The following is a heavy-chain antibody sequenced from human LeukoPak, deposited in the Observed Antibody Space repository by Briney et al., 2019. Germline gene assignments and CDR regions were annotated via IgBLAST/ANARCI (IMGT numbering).Heavy chain of an antibody. CDR3: ASSIVATSFDY. CDR2: ISSSGSTI. CDR1: GFTFGDYY. J-gene: IGHJ4*02. D-gene: IGHD5-12*01. V-gene: IGHV3-11*01. Sequence: PGGSLRLSCAASGFTFGDYYMSWIRQAPGKGLEWVSYISSSGSTIYYADSVKGRFTISRDNAKNSLYLQMNSLRAEDTAVYYCASSIVATSFDYWGQGTLVTVSS.